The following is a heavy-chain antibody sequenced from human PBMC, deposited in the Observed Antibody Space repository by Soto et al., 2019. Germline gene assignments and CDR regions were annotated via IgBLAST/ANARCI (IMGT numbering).Heavy chain of an antibody. J-gene: IGHJ6*02. CDR3: ARGSRPYYDFWSGPTPHYYYGMDV. CDR1: GGTFSSYA. CDR2: IIPIFGTA. V-gene: IGHV1-69*13. Sequence: SVKVSCKASGGTFSSYAISWVRQAPGQGLEWMGGIIPIFGTAYYAQKLQGIVTITADESTGTADMELSSRRSEDTDVYYCARGSRPYYDFWSGPTPHYYYGMDVWGQGTTVTVSS. D-gene: IGHD3-3*01.